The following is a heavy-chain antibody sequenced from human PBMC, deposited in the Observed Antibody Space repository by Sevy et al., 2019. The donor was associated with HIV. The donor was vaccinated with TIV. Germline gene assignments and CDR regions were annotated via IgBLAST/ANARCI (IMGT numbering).Heavy chain of an antibody. CDR1: GFTFSSYD. Sequence: GGSLRLSCGASGFTFSSYDMHWVRQAAGKGLEWVSGIGSGGDAYYPGSVKGRFTIPGEKAKNSLYLQRNSLRAGDTAVYYCARSGGYSDYGMDVWGQGTTGTGSS. J-gene: IGHJ6*02. D-gene: IGHD5-12*01. CDR3: ARSGGYSDYGMDV. V-gene: IGHV3-13*01. CDR2: IGSGGDA.